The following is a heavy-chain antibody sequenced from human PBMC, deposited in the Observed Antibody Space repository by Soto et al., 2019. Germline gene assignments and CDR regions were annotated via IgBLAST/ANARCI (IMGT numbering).Heavy chain of an antibody. CDR1: GFTFSRYA. J-gene: IGHJ4*02. D-gene: IGHD1-26*01. V-gene: IGHV3-23*01. CDR2: ISGSGSTT. CDR3: AKYSSGSYWDFFDY. Sequence: EGQLLESGGDLVQPGGSLRLSCAASGFTFSRYAMSWVRQAPGKGLEWVSAISGSGSTTYYADSVKGRFTISRDNSENTLFLQMNSLRAEDTAVYYCAKYSSGSYWDFFDYWGQGTLITVSS.